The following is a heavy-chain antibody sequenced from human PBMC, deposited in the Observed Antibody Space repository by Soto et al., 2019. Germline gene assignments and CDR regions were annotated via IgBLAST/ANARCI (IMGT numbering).Heavy chain of an antibody. CDR3: AVKGTTSPLARGWSYGMDV. J-gene: IGHJ6*02. D-gene: IGHD2-2*01. CDR2: LIPIFGTG. V-gene: IGHV1-69*01. Sequence: QVQLVQPGAAVKKPGSSVKVSCKASGGTFSSYAISWVRQAPGQGLEWMGGLIPIFGTGDYAQKFQGRVTIPADESTSTAYMEVSSLSSDDTAVYYCAVKGTTSPLARGWSYGMDVWGQGTTVTVCS. CDR1: GGTFSSYA.